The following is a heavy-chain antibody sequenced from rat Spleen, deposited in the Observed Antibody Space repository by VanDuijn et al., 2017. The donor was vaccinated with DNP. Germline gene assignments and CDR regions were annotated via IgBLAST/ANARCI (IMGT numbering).Heavy chain of an antibody. D-gene: IGHD1-12*02. CDR2: ISTSGGST. CDR1: GFTFSSFP. CDR3: TRESLYYYDGSYYYQGYAMDA. Sequence: EVQLVESGGGLVQPGRSMKLSCAASGFTFSSFPMAWVRQAPTKGLEWVATISTSGGSTYYRDSVKGRFTISRDNAKSTLYLQMNSLRSEDTATYYCTRESLYYYDGSYYYQGYAMDAWGQGTSVTVSS. J-gene: IGHJ4*01. V-gene: IGHV5-46*01.